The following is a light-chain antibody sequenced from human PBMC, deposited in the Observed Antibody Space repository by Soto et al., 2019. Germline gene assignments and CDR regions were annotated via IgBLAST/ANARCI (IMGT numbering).Light chain of an antibody. Sequence: DIQRTQTLCTLSGSVVDRVTMTHQASQTLTSWWASYHQKTGKAPKLLIYNASTLKSGVPSRSSGSGSGTEFSLTISSLEPDDFATYYCQHYNSYSEAFGQGTKVDI. CDR3: QHYNSYSEA. CDR1: QTLTSW. V-gene: IGKV1-5*03. CDR2: NAS. J-gene: IGKJ1*01.